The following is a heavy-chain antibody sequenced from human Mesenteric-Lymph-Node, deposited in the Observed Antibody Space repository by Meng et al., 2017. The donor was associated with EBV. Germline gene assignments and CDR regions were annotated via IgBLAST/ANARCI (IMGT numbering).Heavy chain of an antibody. J-gene: IGHJ4*02. Sequence: QLQLQESGPGLGKPSETLSLTCTVSGGSISSSNSYWGWIRQPPGKGLEWIGTIYYTGSTYYNPSLQSRVTVSMDTSKNQFSLKLSSVTAADTAVYYCARHLSYNTINFDYWGQGTLVTVSS. D-gene: IGHD5-24*01. CDR3: ARHLSYNTINFDY. CDR2: IYYTGST. CDR1: GGSISSSNSY. V-gene: IGHV4-39*01.